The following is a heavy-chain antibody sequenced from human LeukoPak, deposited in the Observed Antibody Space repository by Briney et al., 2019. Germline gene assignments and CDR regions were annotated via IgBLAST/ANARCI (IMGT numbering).Heavy chain of an antibody. CDR2: VSGGGDIT. Sequence: GGSLRLSCAASGFTFGSYAMSWVRQAPGKGLEWVSTVSGGGDITFYEDSVKGRFTISRDNSKSTLYLQMNSLRADDTAVYYCARERSGGYCSSTSCSHPIGNYYYYMDVWGKGTTVTVSS. CDR1: GFTFGSYA. V-gene: IGHV3-23*01. CDR3: ARERSGGYCSSTSCSHPIGNYYYYMDV. D-gene: IGHD2-2*01. J-gene: IGHJ6*03.